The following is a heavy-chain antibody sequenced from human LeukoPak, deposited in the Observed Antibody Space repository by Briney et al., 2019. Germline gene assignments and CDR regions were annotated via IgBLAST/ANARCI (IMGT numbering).Heavy chain of an antibody. CDR1: GFTFSRHA. Sequence: PGGSLRLSCAASGFTFSRHAMNWVRQAPGKRLEWVSSITSSGSYRYHSNSVKGRFTISRDNAKNSLYLQMNSLRVEDTAVYYCASENIVGTSGALFDYWGQGTLVTVSS. V-gene: IGHV3-21*01. J-gene: IGHJ4*02. CDR3: ASENIVGTSGALFDY. CDR2: ITSSGSYR. D-gene: IGHD5-12*01.